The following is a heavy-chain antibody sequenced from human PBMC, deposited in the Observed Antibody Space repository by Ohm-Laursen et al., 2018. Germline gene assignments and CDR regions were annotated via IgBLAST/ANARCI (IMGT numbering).Heavy chain of an antibody. J-gene: IGHJ5*02. Sequence: TLSLTCSVSSGSISSYYWTWIRQPPGKGLEWIGTIYHSGSTYYNPSLKSRVTISVDTSKNQFSLKLSSVTAADTALYYCARGLWWFDPWGQGTLVTVSS. CDR1: SGSISSYY. V-gene: IGHV4-59*08. CDR3: ARGLWWFDP. CDR2: IYHSGST.